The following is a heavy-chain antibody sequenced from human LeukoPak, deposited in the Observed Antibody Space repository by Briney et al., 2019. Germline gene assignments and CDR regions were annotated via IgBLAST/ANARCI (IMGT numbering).Heavy chain of an antibody. CDR2: IYHSGST. D-gene: IGHD4-17*01. CDR1: GGSISSGGYS. J-gene: IGHJ4*02. V-gene: IGHV4-30-2*01. Sequence: PSQTLSLTCAVSGGSISSGGYSWSWIRQPPGKGLEWIGYIYHSGSTYYNPSLKSRVTISVDRSKNQFSLKLSSVTAADTGVYYCASGFAGATVATFVYWGQGTLVTVSS. CDR3: ASGFAGATVATFVY.